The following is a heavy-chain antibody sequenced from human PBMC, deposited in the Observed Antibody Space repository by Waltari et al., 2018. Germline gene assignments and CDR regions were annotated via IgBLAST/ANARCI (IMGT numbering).Heavy chain of an antibody. CDR1: DGPMHSYY. V-gene: IGHV4-59*13. CDR2: IYVSGAT. Sequence: QVQLQESGPGLLKPSETLSLTCTVSDGPMHSYYWGWFRQSPGKGLEWIGYIYVSGATNYNVSLKSRVTISLDKSKNQFSLDLRAVTAADTAVYFCARGVYTFDSRWHFDLWGRGTLVTVSS. CDR3: ARGVYTFDSRWHFDL. J-gene: IGHJ2*01. D-gene: IGHD5-12*01.